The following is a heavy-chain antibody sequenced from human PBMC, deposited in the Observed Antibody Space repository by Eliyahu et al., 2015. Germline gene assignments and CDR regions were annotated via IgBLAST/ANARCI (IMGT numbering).Heavy chain of an antibody. J-gene: IGHJ4*02. V-gene: IGHV4-30-2*01. CDR2: IYHSGST. CDR1: GXSINSGXYS. CDR3: ARYHRRDFDY. Sequence: QLQLQESGSGLVKPSQTLSLXCXVSGXSINSGXYSWSWIRQPPGKGXEWIGYIYHSGSTYYNPSLKSRVTISIDWSKNQFSLKLNSVTAADTAVYYCARYHRRDFDYWGQGTLVTVSS.